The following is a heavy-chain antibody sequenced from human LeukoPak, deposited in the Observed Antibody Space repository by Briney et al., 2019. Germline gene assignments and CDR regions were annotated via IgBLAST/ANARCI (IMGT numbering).Heavy chain of an antibody. CDR2: ISSSGSIT. V-gene: IGHV3-48*03. D-gene: IGHD3-10*01. Sequence: PGGSLRLSCAASGFSFSTFEMNWVRQAPGKGLECVSYISSSGSITYYADSVKGRFTISRDNAKNSLYLQMNSLRAEDTAIYYCVRDEVRSGAFDIWGQGTMVTVSS. CDR1: GFSFSTFE. CDR3: VRDEVRSGAFDI. J-gene: IGHJ3*02.